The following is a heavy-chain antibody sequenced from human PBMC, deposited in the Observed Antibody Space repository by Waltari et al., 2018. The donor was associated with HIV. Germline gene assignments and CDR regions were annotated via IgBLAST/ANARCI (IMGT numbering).Heavy chain of an antibody. D-gene: IGHD4-17*01. CDR2: LSYDGVNK. CDR3: AKDPGSGDYPPYYYFDY. Sequence: QVQLVESGGGVVQPGRSLRLYCTASGFTFSNNAMHWVRQAPGKGLEWVAVLSYDGVNKYYADFVEGRFTVSRDNPKNTLYLQMSSLRADDTAVYYCAKDPGSGDYPPYYYFDYWGQGTLVTVSS. V-gene: IGHV3-30*18. J-gene: IGHJ4*02. CDR1: GFTFSNNA.